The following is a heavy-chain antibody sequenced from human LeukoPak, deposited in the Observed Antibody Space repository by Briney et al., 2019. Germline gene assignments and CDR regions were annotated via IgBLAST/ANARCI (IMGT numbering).Heavy chain of an antibody. V-gene: IGHV4-34*01. J-gene: IGHJ6*03. CDR2: INHSGST. Sequence: SETLSLTCAVYGGSFSGYYWSLIRQPPGKGLEWIGEINHSGSTNYNPSLKSRVTISVDTSKNQFSLKLSSVTAADTAVYYCARQATDYYYYYMGVWGKGTTVTVSS. CDR1: GGSFSGYY. CDR3: ARQATDYYYYYMGV.